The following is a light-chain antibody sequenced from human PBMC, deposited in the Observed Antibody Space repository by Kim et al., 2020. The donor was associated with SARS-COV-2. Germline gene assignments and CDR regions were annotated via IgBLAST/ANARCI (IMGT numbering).Light chain of an antibody. CDR2: EVT. J-gene: IGLJ2*01. CDR1: SCDVGGYNY. Sequence: QSALTQPPSASGSPGQSVTISCTGTSCDVGGYNYVSWYQQHPGKAPKLMIYEVTKRPSGVPDRFSGSKSGNTASLTVSGLQADDEANYYCTAYAGGNNLLFGGGTQLTVL. CDR3: TAYAGGNNLL. V-gene: IGLV2-8*01.